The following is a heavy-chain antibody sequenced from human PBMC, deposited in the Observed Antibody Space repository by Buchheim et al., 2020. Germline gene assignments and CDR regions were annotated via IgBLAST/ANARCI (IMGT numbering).Heavy chain of an antibody. CDR1: GFTFSSYG. Sequence: QVQLVESGGGVVQPGRSLRLSCAASGFTFSSYGMHWVRQAPGKGLEWVAVIWYDGSNKYYADSVKGRFTISRDNSKNTLYLQMNSLRAEDTAVYYCARTKTEYSSSSGPFDYWGQGTL. CDR3: ARTKTEYSSSSGPFDY. CDR2: IWYDGSNK. J-gene: IGHJ4*02. D-gene: IGHD6-6*01. V-gene: IGHV3-33*01.